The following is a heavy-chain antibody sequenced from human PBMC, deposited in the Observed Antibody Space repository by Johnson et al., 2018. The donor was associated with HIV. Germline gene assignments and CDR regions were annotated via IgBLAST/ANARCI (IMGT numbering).Heavy chain of an antibody. Sequence: VQLVESGGGLVQPGGSLRVSCAASGFTFSNYAIHWVRQAPGKGLEYVSAISGNGGSTYYANSVKGRFTISRDNSKNTLYLPMGSLRAEDMGVYYCARLRSPDAFDIWCQGTMVTVSS. J-gene: IGHJ3*02. CDR2: ISGNGGST. CDR1: GFTFSNYA. V-gene: IGHV3-64*01. CDR3: ARLRSPDAFDI. D-gene: IGHD2-15*01.